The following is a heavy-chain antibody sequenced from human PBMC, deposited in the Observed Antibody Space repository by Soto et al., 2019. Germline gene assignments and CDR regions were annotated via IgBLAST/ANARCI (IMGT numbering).Heavy chain of an antibody. Sequence: QVQLVQSGAEVKKPGSSVKVSCKPSGGTFSSYAISWVRQAPGQGLEWMGGIIPMAGTAHYAQKFQGRVTITTDAFTSTAYMELSSLRSEDTAVFYCAIDMSITARPGYYYGWDVWGQGTTVTVSS. CDR3: AIDMSITARPGYYYGWDV. CDR1: GGTFSSYA. D-gene: IGHD6-6*01. V-gene: IGHV1-69*01. J-gene: IGHJ6*02. CDR2: IIPMAGTA.